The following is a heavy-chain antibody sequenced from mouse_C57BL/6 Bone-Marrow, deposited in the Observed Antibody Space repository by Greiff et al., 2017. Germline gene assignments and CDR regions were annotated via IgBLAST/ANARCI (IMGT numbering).Heavy chain of an antibody. D-gene: IGHD1-1*01. J-gene: IGHJ2*01. Sequence: VKLQQSGAELVKPGASVKISCKASGYAFSSYWMNWVKQRPGKGLEWIGQIYPGDGDTNYNGKFKGKATLTADKSSSTAYMQLSSLTSEDSAVYFCAREDDYYGSSYDYWGQGTTLTVSS. V-gene: IGHV1-80*01. CDR2: IYPGDGDT. CDR3: AREDDYYGSSYDY. CDR1: GYAFSSYW.